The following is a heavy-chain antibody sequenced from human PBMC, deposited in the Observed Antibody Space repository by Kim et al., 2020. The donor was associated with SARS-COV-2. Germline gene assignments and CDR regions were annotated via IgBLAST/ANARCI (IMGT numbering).Heavy chain of an antibody. CDR3: ARTSSGWYRLGFDP. J-gene: IGHJ5*02. D-gene: IGHD6-19*01. CDR1: GGSFSGYY. CDR2: INHSGST. Sequence: SETLSLTCAVYGGSFSGYYWSWIRQPPGKGLEWIGEINHSGSTNYNPSLKSRVTISVDTSKNQFSLKLSSVTAADTAVYYCARTSSGWYRLGFDPWGQGTLVTVSS. V-gene: IGHV4-34*01.